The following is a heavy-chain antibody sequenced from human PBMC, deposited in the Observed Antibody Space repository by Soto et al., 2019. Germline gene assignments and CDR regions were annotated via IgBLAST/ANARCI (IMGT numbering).Heavy chain of an antibody. V-gene: IGHV1-18*01. CDR3: ARDARIRITMVRGGDDAFDI. D-gene: IGHD3-10*01. J-gene: IGHJ3*02. Sequence: QVQLVQSGAEVKKPGASVKVSCKASGYTFTSYGISWVRQAPGQGLEWMGWISAYNGNTNYAQKRQCRVTMTTDTSTSTAYMELRSLRSDDTAVYYCARDARIRITMVRGGDDAFDIWGQGTMVTVSS. CDR1: GYTFTSYG. CDR2: ISAYNGNT.